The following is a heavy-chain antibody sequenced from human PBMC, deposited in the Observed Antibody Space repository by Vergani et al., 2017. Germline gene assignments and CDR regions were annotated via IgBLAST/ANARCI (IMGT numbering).Heavy chain of an antibody. D-gene: IGHD3/OR15-3a*01. J-gene: IGHJ6*02. CDR1: GFTFDDYA. CDR2: ISWNSGSI. CDR3: AKDSTRGTGPYYYGMDV. Sequence: EVQLVESGGGLVQPGRSLRLSCAASGFTFDDYAMHWVRQAPGKGLEWVSGISWNSGSIGYADSVKGRFTISRDNAKNSLYLQMNSLRAEDTALYYCAKDSTRGTGPYYYGMDVWGQGTTVTVSS. V-gene: IGHV3-9*01.